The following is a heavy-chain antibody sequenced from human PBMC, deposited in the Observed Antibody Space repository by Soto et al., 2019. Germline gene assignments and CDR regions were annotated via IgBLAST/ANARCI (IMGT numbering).Heavy chain of an antibody. CDR1: GFTFNRYA. D-gene: IGHD3-9*01. Sequence: GGSLRLSCAASGFTFNRYAMNWVRQAPGKGLECVSGISDSGGTTYYADSVKGRFTISRDNSKNTLYLQMSSLRAEDTAVYYCAKDPNDILTGYYNDYFDSWGQGALVTVSS. CDR3: AKDPNDILTGYYNDYFDS. J-gene: IGHJ4*02. CDR2: ISDSGGTT. V-gene: IGHV3-23*01.